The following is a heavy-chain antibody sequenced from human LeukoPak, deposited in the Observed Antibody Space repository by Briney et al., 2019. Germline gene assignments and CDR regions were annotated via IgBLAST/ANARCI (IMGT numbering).Heavy chain of an antibody. V-gene: IGHV3-23*01. CDR1: GFTFSSYA. CDR2: ISGSGGST. J-gene: IGHJ4*02. Sequence: GGSLRLSYAASGFTFSSYAMSWFRKAPGKGLEWVSAISGSGGSTYYADSVKGRFTISRDNTKNTLYLQLNSLRAEDTAVYYCAKSSGYDYPYYFDYWGQGTLVTVSS. CDR3: AKSSGYDYPYYFDY. D-gene: IGHD5-12*01.